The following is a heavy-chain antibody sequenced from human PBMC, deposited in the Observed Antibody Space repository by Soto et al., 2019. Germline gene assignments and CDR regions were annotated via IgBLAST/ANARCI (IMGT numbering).Heavy chain of an antibody. CDR2: IYYSGST. V-gene: IGHV4-31*03. CDR3: GRASLVGRSSSNAGWLDP. Sequence: QVQLQESGPGLVKPSQTLSLTCTVSGGSISSSGYCWSWIRQHPGKGLEWIGYIYYSGSTYYNPFLYSRASMSVNTSNNQFSLKRNSVTAADSAMYYCGRASLVGRSSSNAGWLDPWSQGTQVTVSA. J-gene: IGHJ5*02. D-gene: IGHD1-26*01. CDR1: GGSISSSGYC.